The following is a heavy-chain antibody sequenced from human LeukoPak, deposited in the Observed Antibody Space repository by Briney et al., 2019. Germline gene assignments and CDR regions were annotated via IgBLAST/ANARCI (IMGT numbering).Heavy chain of an antibody. CDR2: IIPIFGTA. J-gene: IGHJ6*03. D-gene: IGHD5-12*01. V-gene: IGHV1-69*05. Sequence: SVKVSCKASGGTFSSYAISWVRQAPGQGLEWMGGIIPIFGTANYAQKFQGSVTITTDESTSTAYMELSSLRSEDTAVYYCARAKIVATIDYYYYYYMDVWGKGTTVTVSS. CDR1: GGTFSSYA. CDR3: ARAKIVATIDYYYYYYMDV.